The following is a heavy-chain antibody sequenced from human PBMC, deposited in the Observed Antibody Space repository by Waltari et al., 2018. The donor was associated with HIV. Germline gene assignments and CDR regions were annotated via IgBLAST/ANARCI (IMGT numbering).Heavy chain of an antibody. V-gene: IGHV3-7*01. Sequence: EVQLVESGGGLVQPGGSLRLSCAASGFTFSSSWLSWVRQAPGKGLEWVANIKQDGSEKYYVDSVKGRFTISRDNAKNSLYLQMNSLRAEDTAVYYCARSPYDIYGDYDLCDYWGQGTLVTVSS. CDR3: ARSPYDIYGDYDLCDY. J-gene: IGHJ4*02. CDR2: IKQDGSEK. D-gene: IGHD4-17*01. CDR1: GFTFSSSW.